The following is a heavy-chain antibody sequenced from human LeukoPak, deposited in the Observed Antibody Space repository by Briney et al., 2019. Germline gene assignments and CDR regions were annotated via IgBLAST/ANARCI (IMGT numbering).Heavy chain of an antibody. CDR3: AKGGYCGGTSCYFYYMDV. Sequence: GGSLRLSCAASGFTFSSYAMSWVRQAPGKGLEWVSGISGRGGSAYSADYLKGRFTISRHNSKNTLYLQMNNLRAEDTAEYYCAKGGYCGGTSCYFYYMDVWGKGTTVTVSS. CDR1: GFTFSSYA. V-gene: IGHV3-23*01. J-gene: IGHJ6*03. D-gene: IGHD2-2*01. CDR2: ISGRGGSA.